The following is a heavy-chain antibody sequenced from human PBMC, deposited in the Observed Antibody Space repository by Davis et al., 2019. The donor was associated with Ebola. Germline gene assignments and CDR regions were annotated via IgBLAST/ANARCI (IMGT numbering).Heavy chain of an antibody. CDR2: IYYSGST. CDR1: GGSITSYY. J-gene: IGHJ4*02. CDR3: ARDQRDYDFWSGYYPD. D-gene: IGHD3-3*01. Sequence: SETLSLTCTVSGGSITSYYWSWIRQPPGKGLEWIGYIYYSGSTNYNPSLKSRVTISVDTSKNQFSLKLSSVTAADTAVYYCARDQRDYDFWSGYYPDWGQGTLVTVSS. V-gene: IGHV4-59*01.